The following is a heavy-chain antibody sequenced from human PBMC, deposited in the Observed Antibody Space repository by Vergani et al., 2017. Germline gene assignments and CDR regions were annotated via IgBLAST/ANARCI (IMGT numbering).Heavy chain of an antibody. CDR2: INIGGRT. J-gene: IGHJ3*02. Sequence: LVESGGGLVQPGGSLRLSCAASRFHVSSHYMTWVRQAPGKGLEWVSTINIGGRTAYAYSVKGRLTLTRDDSKNTLHLQMNSLRPEDTAVYYCARGMTTETTDLDGFDIWGQGTMVSVSS. V-gene: IGHV3-66*02. CDR1: RFHVSSHY. CDR3: ARGMTTETTDLDGFDI. D-gene: IGHD4-17*01.